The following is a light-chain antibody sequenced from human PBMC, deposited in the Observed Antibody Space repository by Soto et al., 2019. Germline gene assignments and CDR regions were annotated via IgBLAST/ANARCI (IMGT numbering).Light chain of an antibody. Sequence: DIVLTQSPDTLSLSPGERATLSCRASQRVSSYFLAWYQQIPGQAPRLLIYHASNRATGIPDRFSGSGSGTDFTLTISRLDPEDFAVYYCQQYGSSPYTFGQGTKLEIK. CDR1: QRVSSYF. J-gene: IGKJ2*01. CDR3: QQYGSSPYT. CDR2: HAS. V-gene: IGKV3-20*01.